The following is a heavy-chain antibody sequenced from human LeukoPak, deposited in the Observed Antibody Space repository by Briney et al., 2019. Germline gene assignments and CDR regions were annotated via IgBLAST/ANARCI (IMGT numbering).Heavy chain of an antibody. CDR3: AKDLSTGETYFACSDH. D-gene: IGHD2-8*02. Sequence: GGSLRLSCAASGFTFSRQAMSWVRQAPGKGLEWVSTISGSGTDTYHPDSVKGRFTISRDNSKKTVYLQMNSLRAEDTAVYYCAKDLSTGETYFACSDHWGQGTLVTVSS. J-gene: IGHJ4*02. CDR1: GFTFSRQA. CDR2: ISGSGTDT. V-gene: IGHV3-23*01.